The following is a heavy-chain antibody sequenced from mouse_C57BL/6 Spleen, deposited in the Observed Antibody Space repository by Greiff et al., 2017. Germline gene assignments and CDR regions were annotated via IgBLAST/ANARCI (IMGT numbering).Heavy chain of an antibody. CDR3: ARWDYYGSSPRYFDV. CDR1: GYTFTDYN. J-gene: IGHJ1*03. Sequence: VQLQQSGPELVKPGASVKIPCKASGYTFTDYNMDWVKQSHGKSLEWIGDINPNDGGTIYNQKFKGKATLTVDKSSSTAYMELRSLTSEDTAVYYCARWDYYGSSPRYFDVWGTGTTVTVSS. D-gene: IGHD1-1*01. V-gene: IGHV1-18*01. CDR2: INPNDGGT.